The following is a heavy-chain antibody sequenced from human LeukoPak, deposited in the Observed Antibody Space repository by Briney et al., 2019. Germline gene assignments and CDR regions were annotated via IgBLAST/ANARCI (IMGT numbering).Heavy chain of an antibody. CDR2: ISYDGSNK. CDR1: GFTFSSYG. D-gene: IGHD1-1*01. J-gene: IGHJ4*02. CDR3: TTTEGTGTTGLFDY. V-gene: IGHV3-30*03. Sequence: GGSLRLSCAASGFTFSSYGMHWVRQAPGKGLEWVAVISYDGSNKYYADSVKGRFTISRDNSKNTLYLQMNSLKTDDTAVYYCTTTEGTGTTGLFDYWGQGTLVTVSS.